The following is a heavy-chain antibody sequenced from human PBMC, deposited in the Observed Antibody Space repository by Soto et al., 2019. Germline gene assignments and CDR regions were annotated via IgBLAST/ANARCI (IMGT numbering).Heavy chain of an antibody. Sequence: GSLRLSWAASGFTFSSDGMHWVRQAPGKGLEWVAVISYDGSNKYYADSVKGRFTISRDNSKNTLYLQMNSLRAEDTAVYYCAKWTAMVKNYYYGMDVWGQGTTVTVSS. D-gene: IGHD5-18*01. CDR3: AKWTAMVKNYYYGMDV. CDR1: GFTFSSDG. CDR2: ISYDGSNK. J-gene: IGHJ6*02. V-gene: IGHV3-30*18.